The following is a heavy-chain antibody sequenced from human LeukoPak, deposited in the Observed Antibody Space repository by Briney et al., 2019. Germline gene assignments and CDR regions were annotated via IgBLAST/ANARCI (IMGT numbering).Heavy chain of an antibody. CDR1: GFTFSSYA. CDR2: ISSSSSYI. D-gene: IGHD6-13*01. CDR3: ARGSSSWYETAYYYYMDV. Sequence: GGSLRLSCAASGFTFSSYAMSWVRQAPGKGLEWVSSISSSSSYIYYADSVRGRLTISRDNAKNSLYLQMNSLRAEDTAVYYCARGSSSWYETAYYYYMDVWGKGTTVTVSS. J-gene: IGHJ6*03. V-gene: IGHV3-21*01.